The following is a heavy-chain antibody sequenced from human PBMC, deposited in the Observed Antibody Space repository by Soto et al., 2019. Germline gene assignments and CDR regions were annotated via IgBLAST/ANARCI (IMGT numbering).Heavy chain of an antibody. J-gene: IGHJ4*02. Sequence: PGGSLRLSCAASGFTFSSYDMSWVRQAPGKGLEWVSAISGSGGSTYYADSVKGRFTISRDNSKNTLYLQMNSLRAEDTAVYYCAKGFDDFWSFLDYWGQGTLVTVSS. D-gene: IGHD3-3*01. CDR3: AKGFDDFWSFLDY. V-gene: IGHV3-23*01. CDR2: ISGSGGST. CDR1: GFTFSSYD.